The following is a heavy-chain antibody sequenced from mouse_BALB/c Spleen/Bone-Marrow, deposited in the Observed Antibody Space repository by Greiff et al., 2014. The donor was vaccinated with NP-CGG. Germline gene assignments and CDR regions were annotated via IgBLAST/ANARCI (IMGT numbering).Heavy chain of an antibody. CDR3: GGQDGYYGGFAY. J-gene: IGHJ3*01. CDR2: INPYNGDT. D-gene: IGHD2-3*01. Sequence: DVQLVESGPELVKPGASVKISCKASGYSFTGYFMNWVKQSHGKSLEWIGGINPYNGDTFYNQKFKGKATLTVDKSSSTAHMELLSLTSEDSAVYYCGGQDGYYGGFAYWGQGTLVTVSA. CDR1: GYSFTGYF. V-gene: IGHV1-37*01.